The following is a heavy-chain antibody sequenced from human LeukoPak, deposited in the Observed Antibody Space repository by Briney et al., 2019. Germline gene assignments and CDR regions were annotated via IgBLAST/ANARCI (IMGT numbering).Heavy chain of an antibody. CDR2: INPNSGGT. J-gene: IGHJ4*02. CDR3: ARVEMVTNFQFYYFDL. D-gene: IGHD5-24*01. V-gene: IGHV1-2*02. CDR1: GYSFTGFY. Sequence: ASVKVSCKASGYSFTGFYLHWVRQAPGQGLEWMGWINPNSGGTDSAQKFQGRVTMTRDTSTSTVYMELSGLTSDDTAVYYCARVEMVTNFQFYYFDLWGPGTLVIVSS.